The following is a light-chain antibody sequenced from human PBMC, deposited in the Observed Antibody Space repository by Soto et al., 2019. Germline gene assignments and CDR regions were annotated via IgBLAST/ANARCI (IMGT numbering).Light chain of an antibody. CDR2: DVS. V-gene: IGKV3-11*01. J-gene: IGKJ4*01. CDR1: QSVSSY. CDR3: QQRRNWPLT. Sequence: EIVLTQSPATLSLSPGERATLSCRTSQSVSSYLAWFQQKPGQPPRLLIYDVSNRATGIPARFSGSGSGTDFTLTISSLEPEDFAVYYCQQRRNWPLTFGGGTKVEIK.